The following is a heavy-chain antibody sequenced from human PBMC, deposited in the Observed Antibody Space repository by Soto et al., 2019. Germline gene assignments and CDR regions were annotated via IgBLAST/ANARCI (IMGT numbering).Heavy chain of an antibody. J-gene: IGHJ4*02. CDR2: IYYSGST. V-gene: IGHV4-31*03. CDR1: GGSISSGGYY. Sequence: SETLALTCTVSGGSISSGGYYWSWIRQHPGKGLEWIGYIYYSGSTYYNPSLKSRVTISVDRSKNQFSLKLSSVTAAETAVCCCERVLWLQGNKVLDYWGQGTLVTVSS. D-gene: IGHD3-16*01. CDR3: ERVLWLQGNKVLDY.